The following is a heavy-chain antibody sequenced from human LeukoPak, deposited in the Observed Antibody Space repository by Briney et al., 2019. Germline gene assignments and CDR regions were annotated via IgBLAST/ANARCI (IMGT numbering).Heavy chain of an antibody. CDR2: IRYDVSNK. CDR3: AKESTTVFDY. Sequence: GGSLRLSCAPSGVTFSSYGMHWGRQAPGKGLEWVAFIRYDVSNKYYADSVKGRFTISRDNSKNTLYLQMNSLRAEDTAVYYCAKESTTVFDYWGQGTLVTVSS. J-gene: IGHJ4*02. V-gene: IGHV3-30*02. CDR1: GVTFSSYG. D-gene: IGHD4-11*01.